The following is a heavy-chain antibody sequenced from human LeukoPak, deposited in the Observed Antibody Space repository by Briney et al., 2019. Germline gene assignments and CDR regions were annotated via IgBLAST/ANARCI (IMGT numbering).Heavy chain of an antibody. CDR1: GFTVRSNY. V-gene: IGHV3-21*01. CDR3: ARGTYSSSWTDY. J-gene: IGHJ4*02. D-gene: IGHD6-13*01. CDR2: ISSSSSYI. Sequence: GGSLRLSCVASGFTVRSNYMSWVRQAPGKGPEWVSFISSSSSYIYYADSVKGRFTISRDNAKNSLYLQMNSLRAEDTAVYYCARGTYSSSWTDYWGQGTLVTVSS.